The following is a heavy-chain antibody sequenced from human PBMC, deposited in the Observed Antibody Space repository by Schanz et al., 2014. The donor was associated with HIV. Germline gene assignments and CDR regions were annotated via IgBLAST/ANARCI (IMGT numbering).Heavy chain of an antibody. V-gene: IGHV1-69*19. Sequence: QVQLVQSGAEVKKPGASVKVSCKASGGTFNIYAISWVRQAPGQGLEWMGGIIPIFGPANYSPKFRDRVTITADESTSPAYMELSSLSSEDAAIYYCARRELGAPRYRSWAGEAHYYGMDVWGQGTTVTVSS. CDR1: GGTFNIYA. CDR2: IIPIFGPA. CDR3: ARRELGAPRYRSWAGEAHYYGMDV. J-gene: IGHJ6*02. D-gene: IGHD6-13*01.